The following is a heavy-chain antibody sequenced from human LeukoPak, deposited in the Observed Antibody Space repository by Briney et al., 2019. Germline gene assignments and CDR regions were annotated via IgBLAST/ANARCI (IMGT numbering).Heavy chain of an antibody. J-gene: IGHJ4*02. CDR2: IKQDGSEK. V-gene: IGHV3-7*01. D-gene: IGHD2-2*01. CDR3: ARDPRADIVVVPATQGDY. Sequence: GGPLRLSCAASGFTFSSYWMSWVRQAPGKGLEWVANIKQDGSEKYYVDSVKGRFTISRDNAKNSLYLQMNSLRAEDTAVYYCARDPRADIVVVPATQGDYWGQGTLVTVSS. CDR1: GFTFSSYW.